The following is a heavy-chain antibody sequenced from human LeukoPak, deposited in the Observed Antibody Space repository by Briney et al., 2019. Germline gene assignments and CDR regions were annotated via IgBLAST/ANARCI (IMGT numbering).Heavy chain of an antibody. J-gene: IGHJ4*02. V-gene: IGHV5-51*01. CDR2: IYPGDSDT. CDR1: GYSFTSYW. CDR3: WRLDPNYGGNPGNYFDY. Sequence: GESRKISCKGSGYSFTSYWIGWVRQMPGKGLEWIGIIYPGDSDTRYSPSVQGQVTISADKSIGPSYLRWSSLKAWDTGRSYLWRLDPNYGGNPGNYFDYWGQGTLVTVSS. D-gene: IGHD4-23*01.